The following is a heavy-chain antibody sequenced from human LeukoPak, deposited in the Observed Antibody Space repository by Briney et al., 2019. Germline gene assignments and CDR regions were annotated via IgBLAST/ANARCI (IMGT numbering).Heavy chain of an antibody. J-gene: IGHJ3*02. Sequence: GGSLRLSCAASGFTFSSYSMNWVRQAPGKGLEWVSSISSSSSYIYYADSVKGRLTISRDNAKNSLYLQMNSLRAEDTAVYYCARDGAMAGASDIWGQGTMVTVSS. D-gene: IGHD5-18*01. CDR2: ISSSSSYI. CDR3: ARDGAMAGASDI. CDR1: GFTFSSYS. V-gene: IGHV3-21*01.